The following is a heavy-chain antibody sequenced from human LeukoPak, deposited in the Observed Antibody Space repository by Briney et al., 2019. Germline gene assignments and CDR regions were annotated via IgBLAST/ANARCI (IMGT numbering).Heavy chain of an antibody. CDR1: GFTFSSYS. CDR2: ISSSSSYI. J-gene: IGHJ4*02. V-gene: IGHV3-21*01. Sequence: GGSLRLSCAASGFTFSSYSMNWVRQAPGKGLEWVSSISSSSSYIYYADSVKGRFTISRDNAKNSLYLQKNSLRAEDTAVYYCARDGGYYDSSGYYPNFDYWGQGTLVTVSS. D-gene: IGHD3-22*01. CDR3: ARDGGYYDSSGYYPNFDY.